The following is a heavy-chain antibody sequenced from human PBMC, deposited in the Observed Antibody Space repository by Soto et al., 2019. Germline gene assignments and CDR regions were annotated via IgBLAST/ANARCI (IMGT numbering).Heavy chain of an antibody. CDR3: ARGQWLAEIDS. D-gene: IGHD6-19*01. V-gene: IGHV1-18*01. J-gene: IGHJ4*02. CDR2: ISGYNGNT. Sequence: QVQVVQSGAEMKKPGASVKVACKASGYTFASYGINWVRQAPGQGLEWMGWISGYNGNTNYAEKFQGRVTLTIDTSTSTAFMDLSSLRSDDTAVYYCARGQWLAEIDSWGQGTLVTVSS. CDR1: GYTFASYG.